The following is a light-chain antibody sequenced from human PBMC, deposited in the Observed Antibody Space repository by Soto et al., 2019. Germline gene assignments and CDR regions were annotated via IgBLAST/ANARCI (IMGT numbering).Light chain of an antibody. CDR3: QQYNNWPPWT. Sequence: EIVLSQSPGTPSLSPGSRDTLSCRASQSVSNNYLAWYQQKPGQAPRLLIYGAYNRATGIPDRFSGSGSGTEFTLTIRRLKSEDFAVYYCQQYNNWPPWTCGKGTKLAIK. CDR2: GAY. CDR1: QSVSNN. J-gene: IGKJ1*01. V-gene: IGKV3-15*01.